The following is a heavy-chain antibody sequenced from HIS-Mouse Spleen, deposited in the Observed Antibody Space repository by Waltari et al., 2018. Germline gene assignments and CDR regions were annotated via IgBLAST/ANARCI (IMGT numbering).Heavy chain of an antibody. CDR2: IDWDDDN. J-gene: IGHJ4*02. CDR3: ARIAEGYTSGWYAFDY. CDR1: GFSLSTSGMC. Sequence: QVTLRESGPALVKPTQTLTLTCTFSGFSLSTSGMCVSWNRQPPGKALEWLARIDWDDDNYYSTSLKTRLTISRDTSKNQVVLTMTNMDPLDTATYYCARIAEGYTSGWYAFDYWGQGTLVTVSS. D-gene: IGHD6-19*01. V-gene: IGHV2-70*15.